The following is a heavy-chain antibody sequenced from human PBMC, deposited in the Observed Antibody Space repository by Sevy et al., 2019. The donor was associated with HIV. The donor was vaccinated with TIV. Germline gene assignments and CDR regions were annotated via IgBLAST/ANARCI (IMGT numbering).Heavy chain of an antibody. D-gene: IGHD1-26*01. V-gene: IGHV3-30-3*01. Sequence: GGSLRLSCAASGFTFSSYAMHWVRQAPDKGLEWVAVISYDGSNKYYADSVKGRFTISRDNSKNTLYLQMNSLRAEDTAVYYCARELGHLYYYYGMDVWGQGTTVTVSS. CDR3: ARELGHLYYYYGMDV. J-gene: IGHJ6*02. CDR1: GFTFSSYA. CDR2: ISYDGSNK.